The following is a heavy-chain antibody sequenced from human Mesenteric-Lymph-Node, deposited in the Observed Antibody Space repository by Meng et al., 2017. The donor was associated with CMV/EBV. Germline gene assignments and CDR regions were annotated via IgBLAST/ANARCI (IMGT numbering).Heavy chain of an antibody. D-gene: IGHD3-10*01. Sequence: TVSGGYISSGGYYWSWIRQHPGKGLEWIGYINDRGTTDSNPSLKSRVTISVDTSKNQFSLKLSSVTAADTAVYYCARDSVAGSGLDYWGQGTLVTVSS. V-gene: IGHV4-31*03. CDR1: GGYISSGGYY. J-gene: IGHJ4*02. CDR2: INDRGTT. CDR3: ARDSVAGSGLDY.